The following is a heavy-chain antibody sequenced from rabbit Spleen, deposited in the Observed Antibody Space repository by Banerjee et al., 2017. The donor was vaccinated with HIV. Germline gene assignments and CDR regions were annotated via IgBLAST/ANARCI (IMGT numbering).Heavy chain of an antibody. J-gene: IGHJ4*01. CDR2: IEGGSSAFS. CDR3: ARSYRNYGWAFNL. D-gene: IGHD3-1*01. Sequence: QSLEESGGDLVKPGASLTLTCTASGVSFSSNHYMCWVRQAPGKGLEWIACIEGGSSAFSYFASWVNGRFSISRENTQNTVSLQLNSLTAADTATYFCARSYRNYGWAFNLWGQGTLVTVS. CDR1: GVSFSSNHY. V-gene: IGHV1S40*01.